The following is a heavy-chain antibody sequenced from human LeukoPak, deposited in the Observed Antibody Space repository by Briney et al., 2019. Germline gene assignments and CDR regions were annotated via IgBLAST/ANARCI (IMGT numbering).Heavy chain of an antibody. V-gene: IGHV3-7*03. J-gene: IGHJ4*02. CDR2: IKQDGSEK. CDR1: GFTFSSYA. Sequence: PGGSLRLSCAASGFTFSSYAMSWVRQAPGKGLEWVANIKQDGSEKYYVDSVKGRFTISRDNAKNSLYLQMNSLRAEDTAVYYCARDLRGDSDFDYWGQGTLVTVSS. CDR3: ARDLRGDSDFDY. D-gene: IGHD2-21*02.